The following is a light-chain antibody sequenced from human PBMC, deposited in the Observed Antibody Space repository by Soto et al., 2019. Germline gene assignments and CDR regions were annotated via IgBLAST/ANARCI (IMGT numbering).Light chain of an antibody. CDR1: QSMSSN. CDR2: GAS. J-gene: IGKJ1*01. Sequence: SNSDVTLSVSPCDRSTLSCKASQSMSSNLPWYQQRPGRAPRLLIYGASTRATGIPARFSGSGSGTDFTLTMGSLQSEDFAVYYCQQYNKGPVTFGQGTKVDI. V-gene: IGKV3-15*01. CDR3: QQYNKGPVT.